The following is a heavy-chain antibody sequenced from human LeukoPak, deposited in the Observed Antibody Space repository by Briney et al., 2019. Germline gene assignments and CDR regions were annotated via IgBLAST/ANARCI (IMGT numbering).Heavy chain of an antibody. D-gene: IGHD3-10*01. CDR1: GFTFSSYG. CDR3: ARGGTVYGSGSYALYYYYMDV. CDR2: ISGSGGST. V-gene: IGHV3-23*01. Sequence: GGSLRLSCAASGFTFSSYGMSWVRQAPGKGLEWVSAISGSGGSTYYADSVKGRFTISRDNSKNTLYLQMNSLRAEDTAVYYCARGGTVYGSGSYALYYYYMDVWGKGTTVTVSS. J-gene: IGHJ6*03.